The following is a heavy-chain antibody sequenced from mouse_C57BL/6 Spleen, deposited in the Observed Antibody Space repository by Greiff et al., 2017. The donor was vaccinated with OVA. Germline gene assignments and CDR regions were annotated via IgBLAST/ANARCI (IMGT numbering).Heavy chain of an antibody. CDR1: GFTFSSYA. J-gene: IGHJ2*01. CDR2: ISDGGSYT. CDR3: ARIPLYYYGSGYFDY. Sequence: DVKLVESGGGLVKPGGSLKLSCAASGFTFSSYAMSWVRQTPEKRLEWVATISDGGSYTYYPDNVKGRFTISRDNAKNNLYLQMSHLKSEDTAMYYCARIPLYYYGSGYFDYWGQGTTLTVSS. D-gene: IGHD1-1*01. V-gene: IGHV5-4*03.